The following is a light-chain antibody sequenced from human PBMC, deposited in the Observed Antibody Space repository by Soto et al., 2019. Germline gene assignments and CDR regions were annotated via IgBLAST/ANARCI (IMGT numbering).Light chain of an antibody. CDR1: QSVSTY. J-gene: IGKJ2*01. Sequence: EIVLTQSPATLSLSPGERATLSCRASQSVSTYLAWYQQKPGQAPRLLIYEASNRPSAIPARFSGSGSGTDFTLTISSLEPEDFAVYYCQQRSNGPSYTFGQGTKLEIK. CDR3: QQRSNGPSYT. CDR2: EAS. V-gene: IGKV3-11*01.